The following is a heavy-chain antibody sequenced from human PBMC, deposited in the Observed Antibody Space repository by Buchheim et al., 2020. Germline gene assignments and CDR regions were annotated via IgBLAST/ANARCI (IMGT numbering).Heavy chain of an antibody. CDR1: GFTFNNYG. CDR2: ISHDESQK. CDR3: ARESGREYCSGGSCYYGMDV. J-gene: IGHJ6*02. V-gene: IGHV3-30*03. D-gene: IGHD2-15*01. Sequence: QEQLVETGGGVVQPGSSLRLSCAASGFTFNNYGMHWVRQAPGKGLEWVAVISHDESQKDYADSVKGRFTISRDNSKNSLYLQMNSLRTDDTAVYYCARESGREYCSGGSCYYGMDVWGQGTT.